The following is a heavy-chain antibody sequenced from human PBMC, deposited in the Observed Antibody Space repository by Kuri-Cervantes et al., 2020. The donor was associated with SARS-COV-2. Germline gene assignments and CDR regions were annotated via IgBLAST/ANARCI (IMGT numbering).Heavy chain of an antibody. V-gene: IGHV3-30*18. Sequence: GESLQISCAASGFNFGRSDMHWVRQAPGKGLEWVAFISNDAKHKKCMVSGKGRFTISRDNTQNTLLLQMTSLRSEDTAIYYCAKDHFGVPDFWGQGTLVTVSS. CDR3: AKDHFGVPDF. D-gene: IGHD2-21*01. CDR2: ISNDAKHK. CDR1: GFNFGRSD. J-gene: IGHJ4*02.